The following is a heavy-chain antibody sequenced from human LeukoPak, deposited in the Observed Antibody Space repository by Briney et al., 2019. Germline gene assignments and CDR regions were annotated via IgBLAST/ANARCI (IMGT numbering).Heavy chain of an antibody. CDR1: GGSISNDTYS. CDR2: IRYSGTT. Sequence: SETLSLTCIVSGGSISNDTYSWGWIRQPPGKGLEWIGSIRYSGTTYYNPSLKSRVTISVDTSKNQFSLKLSSVTAADTAVYYCASSSGDYYGSSGFDYWGQGTLVTVSS. J-gene: IGHJ4*02. V-gene: IGHV4-39*07. D-gene: IGHD3-22*01. CDR3: ASSSGDYYGSSGFDY.